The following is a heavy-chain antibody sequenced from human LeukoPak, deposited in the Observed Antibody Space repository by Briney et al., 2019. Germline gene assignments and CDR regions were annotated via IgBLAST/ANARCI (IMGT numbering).Heavy chain of an antibody. D-gene: IGHD3-10*01. J-gene: IGHJ6*03. V-gene: IGHV1-46*01. Sequence: ASVKVSCKASGGTFTSYYMHWVRQAPGQGLEWMGIINPSGGSTSYAQKFQGRVTMTRDTSTSTVYMELSSLRSEDTAVYYCARARSGSYYIQWHYYYYMDVWGKGTTVTVSS. CDR2: INPSGGST. CDR3: ARARSGSYYIQWHYYYYMDV. CDR1: GGTFTSYY.